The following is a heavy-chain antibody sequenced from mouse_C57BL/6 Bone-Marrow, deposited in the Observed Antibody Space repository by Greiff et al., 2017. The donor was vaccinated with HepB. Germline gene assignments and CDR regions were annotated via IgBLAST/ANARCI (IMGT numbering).Heavy chain of an antibody. V-gene: IGHV1-26*01. Sequence: EVQLQQSGPELVKPGASVKISCKASGYTFTDYYMNWVKQSHGKSLEWIGDINPNNGGTSYNQKFKGKATLTVDKSSSTAYMELRSLTSEDSAVYYCARGGNYYGSSYGAMDYWGQGTSVTVSS. CDR2: INPNNGGT. D-gene: IGHD1-1*01. CDR3: ARGGNYYGSSYGAMDY. CDR1: GYTFTDYY. J-gene: IGHJ4*01.